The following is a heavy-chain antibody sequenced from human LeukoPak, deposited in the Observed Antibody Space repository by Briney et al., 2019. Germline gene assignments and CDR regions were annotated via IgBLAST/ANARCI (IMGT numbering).Heavy chain of an antibody. J-gene: IGHJ3*02. CDR3: ARGSSSWYDAFDI. CDR1: GFTFSSYS. Sequence: GGSLRLSCAASGFTFSSYSMNWVRQAPGKGLEWVSSISSSSSYIYYADSVKGRFTISRDNAKNSLYLQMNSLRAEDTAVCYCARGSSSWYDAFDIWGQGTMVTVSS. D-gene: IGHD6-13*01. V-gene: IGHV3-21*01. CDR2: ISSSSSYI.